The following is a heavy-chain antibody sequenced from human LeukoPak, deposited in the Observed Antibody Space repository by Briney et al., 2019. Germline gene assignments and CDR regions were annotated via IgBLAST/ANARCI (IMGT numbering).Heavy chain of an antibody. CDR1: GFTFSSYS. CDR3: AKVGRGFGRKEDFDY. D-gene: IGHD2-15*01. J-gene: IGHJ4*02. CDR2: ISSSSSYI. Sequence: PGGPLRLSCAASGFTFSSYSMNWVRQAPGKGLEWVSSISSSSSYIYYADSVKGRFTISRDNSKNTLYLQMNSLRAEDTAVYSCAKVGRGFGRKEDFDYWGQGTLVTVSS. V-gene: IGHV3-21*04.